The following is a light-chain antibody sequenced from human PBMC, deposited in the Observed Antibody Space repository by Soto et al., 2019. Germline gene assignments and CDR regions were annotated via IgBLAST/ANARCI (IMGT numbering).Light chain of an antibody. J-gene: IGLJ2*01. CDR2: NDN. CDR1: SSHIGTNT. CDR3: AAWDGSLKGVV. V-gene: IGLV1-44*01. Sequence: QSVPTQAPSASGNPGQRVTISCSGSSSHIGTNTVNWYQQLPGTAPKLLIYNDNQRPSGVPDRFSGSKSDTSASLAISGLQSVDEADYYCAAWDGSLKGVVFGGGTKVTVL.